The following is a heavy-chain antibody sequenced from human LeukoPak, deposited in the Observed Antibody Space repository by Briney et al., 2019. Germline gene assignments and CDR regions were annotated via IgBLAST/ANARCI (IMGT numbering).Heavy chain of an antibody. D-gene: IGHD1-1*01. V-gene: IGHV3-48*03. CDR1: GFTFSNYE. J-gene: IGHJ5*02. CDR2: ISGIDSTT. CDR3: VRGLPSRNWPHWFDP. Sequence: QPGGSLRLSCAASGFTFSNYEMNWVRQAPGKGLEWVSCISGIDSTTYYADSVKGRFTISRDNAKNSLYLQMNSLRVEDTAVYHCVRGLPSRNWPHWFDPCGQGTLVTVSS.